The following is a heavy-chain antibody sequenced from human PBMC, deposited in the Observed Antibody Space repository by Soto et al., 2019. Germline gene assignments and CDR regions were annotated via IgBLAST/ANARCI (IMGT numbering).Heavy chain of an antibody. D-gene: IGHD4-17*01. J-gene: IGHJ6*02. CDR1: GYSFTSYW. Sequence: VGALKISWNGSGYSFTSYWIVWVRGMPGKGLEGVGIIHPGDSDTRYSPSLQGQVTISAHNSITTASPKCSSLKAPDTATYYCARLLVGSGHTVTTYYYYGMDVWGQGTTVTVSS. CDR2: IHPGDSDT. V-gene: IGHV5-51*01. CDR3: ARLLVGSGHTVTTYYYYGMDV.